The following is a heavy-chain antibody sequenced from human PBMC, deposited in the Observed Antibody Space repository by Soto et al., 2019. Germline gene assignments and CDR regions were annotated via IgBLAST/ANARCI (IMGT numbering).Heavy chain of an antibody. V-gene: IGHV4-39*01. D-gene: IGHD1-26*01. CDR3: ARHGITGSYYDAFDI. Sequence: ASETLSLTCTVSGGSISSSRCHWGWIRQPPEKGQEWIASLKYSGTTFYNPSFKCRFTFSVDTSKNQFALKLSSVIVAETAVYYCARHGITGSYYDAFDIWGQGTMVT. J-gene: IGHJ3*02. CDR1: GGSISSSRCH. CDR2: LKYSGTT.